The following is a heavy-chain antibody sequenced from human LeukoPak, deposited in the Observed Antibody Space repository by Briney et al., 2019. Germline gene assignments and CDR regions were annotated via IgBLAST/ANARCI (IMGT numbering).Heavy chain of an antibody. CDR2: IYPGDSDT. CDR1: GYSFTNYW. V-gene: IGHV5-51*01. J-gene: IGHJ3*02. D-gene: IGHD1/OR15-1a*01. CDR3: ARQETVTNAFDI. Sequence: GESLKISCQGAGYSFTNYWIGWVRQMPGKGLEWMGIIYPGDSDTRYSPSFQGQVSVSVDKSTSTAHLQWSSLKASDTAMYYCARQETVTNAFDIWGQGTMVTVFS.